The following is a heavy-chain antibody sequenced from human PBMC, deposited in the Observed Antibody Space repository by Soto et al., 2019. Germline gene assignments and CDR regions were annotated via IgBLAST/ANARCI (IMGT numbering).Heavy chain of an antibody. CDR3: ARKVPGSTSRPDYWYLDL. D-gene: IGHD3-10*01. CDR2: ISGGGDAP. J-gene: IGHJ2*01. V-gene: IGHV3-23*01. CDR1: GFTFINYA. Sequence: EVQLLESGGGLVQPGGSLRLSCAGSGFTFINYAMNWVRQAPGKGLEWVSTISGGGDAPFFADSVRGRFTISRDSSKNTVTLQINNLGVDDTAVYFCARKVPGSTSRPDYWYLDLWGRGTLVTVSS.